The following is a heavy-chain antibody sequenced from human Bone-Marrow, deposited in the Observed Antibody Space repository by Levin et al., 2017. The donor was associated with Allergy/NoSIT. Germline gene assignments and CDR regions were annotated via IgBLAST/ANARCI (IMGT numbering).Heavy chain of an antibody. J-gene: IGHJ3*02. CDR3: AKRPSGYGSGTYYVDI. D-gene: IGHD3-10*01. CDR1: GFTFNNYG. Sequence: GESLKISCAASGFTFNNYGMHWVRQVPGKGLEWVPVISFDGSDQYYADSVKGRFTISRDNSKNTLYLQMNSLRAEDTAVFFCAKRPSGYGSGTYYVDIWGQGTMVTVSS. CDR2: ISFDGSDQ. V-gene: IGHV3-30*18.